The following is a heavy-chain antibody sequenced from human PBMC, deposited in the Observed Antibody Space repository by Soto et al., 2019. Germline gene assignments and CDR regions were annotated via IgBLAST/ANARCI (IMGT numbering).Heavy chain of an antibody. CDR1: GFTFSSYA. V-gene: IGHV3-23*01. CDR3: AKDHTVVIRDAFDM. J-gene: IGHJ3*02. D-gene: IGHD2-21*01. CDR2: ISESGTGT. Sequence: EVQILESGGGLVQPGGSLRLSCAASGFTFSSYAMYWVRQAPGKGLEWVAGISESGTGTYNADSVKGRFTISRDNSKNTVDLQMKSLRAEDTATYYCAKDHTVVIRDAFDMWGQGTMVNVSS.